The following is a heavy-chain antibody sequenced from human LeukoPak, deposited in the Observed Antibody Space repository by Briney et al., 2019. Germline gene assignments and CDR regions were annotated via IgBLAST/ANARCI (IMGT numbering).Heavy chain of an antibody. CDR2: INPNSGGT. CDR1: GGTFSSYA. D-gene: IGHD4-17*01. CDR3: ARPAPDYGDETLYFDY. J-gene: IGHJ4*02. Sequence: ASVKVSCKASGGTFSSYAISWVRQAPGQGLEWMGWINPNSGGTNYAQKFQGRVTMTRDTSIGTAYMELSRLRSDDTAVYYCARPAPDYGDETLYFDYWGQGTLVTVSS. V-gene: IGHV1-2*02.